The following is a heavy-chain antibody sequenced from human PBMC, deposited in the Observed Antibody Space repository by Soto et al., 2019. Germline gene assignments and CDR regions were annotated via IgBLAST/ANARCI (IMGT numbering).Heavy chain of an antibody. V-gene: IGHV3-30-3*01. CDR2: ISYDGSNK. CDR3: ARDHEGQDPRIYWYFDL. J-gene: IGHJ2*01. Sequence: SGGSLRLSCAASGFTFSSYAMHWVRQAPGKGLEWVAVISYDGSNKYYADSVKGRFTISRDNSKNTLYLQMNSLRAEDTAVYYCARDHEGQDPRIYWYFDLWGRGTLVTVSS. CDR1: GFTFSSYA.